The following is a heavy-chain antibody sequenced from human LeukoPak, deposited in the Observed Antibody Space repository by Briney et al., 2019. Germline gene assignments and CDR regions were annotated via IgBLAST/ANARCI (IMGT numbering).Heavy chain of an antibody. Sequence: SETLSLTCSVSIGSISSSKWWSWVRQSPVKGLEWIGEIYLYGTTNYNPSFTSRVTVSVDKSKNQFSLKLSSVTAADTAVYYCARESPRSTVTTRFDYWGQGSLVTVSS. J-gene: IGHJ4*02. CDR2: IYLYGTT. CDR1: IGSISSSKW. V-gene: IGHV4-4*02. CDR3: ARESPRSTVTTRFDY. D-gene: IGHD4-17*01.